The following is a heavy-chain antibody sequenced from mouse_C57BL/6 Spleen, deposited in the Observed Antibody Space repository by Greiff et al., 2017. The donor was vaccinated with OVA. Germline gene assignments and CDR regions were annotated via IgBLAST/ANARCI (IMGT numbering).Heavy chain of an antibody. CDR3: APTARATGDLDY. CDR2: LYPRSGNT. D-gene: IGHD3-2*01. CDR1: GYTFTSYG. V-gene: IGHV1-81*01. J-gene: IGHJ2*01. Sequence: VQLQESGAELARPGASVKLSCKASGYTFTSYGISWVKQSTGQGLEWIGELYPRSGNTYYNEKFKGKATLTADKSSSTAYRELRSLTSEDSAGDFCAPTARATGDLDYWGQGTTLTVSS.